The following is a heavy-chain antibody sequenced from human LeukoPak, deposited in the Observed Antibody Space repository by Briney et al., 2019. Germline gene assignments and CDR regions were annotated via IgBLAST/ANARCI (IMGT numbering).Heavy chain of an antibody. D-gene: IGHD2-2*01. CDR2: IYYSGST. V-gene: IGHV4-61*01. Sequence: PSETLSLTCTVSGGSVSSGSYYGSWIRQPPGKGLEWIGYIYYSGSTNYNPSLKSRVTISVDTSKNQFSLKLSSVTAADTAVYYCARIRYCSSTSCYAGKYFDYWGQGTLVTVSS. J-gene: IGHJ4*02. CDR1: GGSVSSGSYY. CDR3: ARIRYCSSTSCYAGKYFDY.